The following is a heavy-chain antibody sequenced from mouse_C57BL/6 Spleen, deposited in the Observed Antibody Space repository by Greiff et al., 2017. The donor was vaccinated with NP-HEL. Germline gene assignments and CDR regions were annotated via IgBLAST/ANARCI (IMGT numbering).Heavy chain of an antibody. CDR1: GYSITSGYY. CDR3: AREGTAQATFDY. J-gene: IGHJ2*01. V-gene: IGHV3-6*01. D-gene: IGHD3-2*02. CDR2: ISYDGSN. Sequence: EVQLQQSGPGLVKPSQSLSLTCSVTGYSITSGYYWNWIRQFPGNKLEWMGYISYDGSNNYNPSLKNRISITRDTSKNQFFLKLNSVTTEDTATYYCAREGTAQATFDYWGQGTTLTVSS.